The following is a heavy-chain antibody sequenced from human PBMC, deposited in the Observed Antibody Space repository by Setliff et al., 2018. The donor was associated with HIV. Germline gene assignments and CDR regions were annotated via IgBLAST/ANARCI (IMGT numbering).Heavy chain of an antibody. Sequence: NPSETLSLTCTLYGASFSGYFWSWIRQPPGKGLEWIGEINHAGSTNFNPSLKGRVTISVDMSKRQFSLHLTSVTAADTAVYYCARGIYRPWGGYSAFATDAFETWGQGTLVTVSS. D-gene: IGHD5-12*01. CDR3: ARGIYRPWGGYSAFATDAFET. CDR2: INHAGST. CDR1: GASFSGYF. J-gene: IGHJ3*02. V-gene: IGHV4-34*01.